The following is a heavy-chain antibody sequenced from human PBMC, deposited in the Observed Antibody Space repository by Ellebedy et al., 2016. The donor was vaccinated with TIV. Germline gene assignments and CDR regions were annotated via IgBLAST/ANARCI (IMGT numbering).Heavy chain of an antibody. CDR1: GGTFISYA. D-gene: IGHD4-17*01. CDR2: IIPIFGSA. CDR3: ARDDYGDRYGMDV. Sequence: ASVKVSXXASGGTFISYAISWVRQAPGQGLEWMGGIIPIFGSANYAQKLQGRVTMTTDTSTSTAYMELRSLRSDDTAVYYCARDDYGDRYGMDVWGQGTTVTVSS. V-gene: IGHV1-69*05. J-gene: IGHJ6*02.